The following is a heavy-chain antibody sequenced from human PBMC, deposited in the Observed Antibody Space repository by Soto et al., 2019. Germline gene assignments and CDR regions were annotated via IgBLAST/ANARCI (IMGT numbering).Heavy chain of an antibody. Sequence: QVQLQESGPGLVKPSDTLSLTCTVSGDSISSYYWSWIRQPTGKGLEWIGYIYYSGSTNYNPSLKRGVTIPVDTSNNHFSLKLSSVTAADTAVYYCARVRDSSGRKGGMDVWGQGTTVTVSS. D-gene: IGHD3-22*01. V-gene: IGHV4-59*08. CDR3: ARVRDSSGRKGGMDV. CDR1: GDSISSYY. CDR2: IYYSGST. J-gene: IGHJ6*02.